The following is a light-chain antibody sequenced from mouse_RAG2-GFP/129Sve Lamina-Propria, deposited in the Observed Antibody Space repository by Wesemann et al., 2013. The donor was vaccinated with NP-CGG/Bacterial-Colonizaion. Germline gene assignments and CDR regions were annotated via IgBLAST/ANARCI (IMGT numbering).Light chain of an antibody. CDR2: WAS. CDR1: QSLLYSSNQKNY. Sequence: DIVMSQSPSSLAVSVGEKVTMSCKSSQSLLYSSNQKNYLAWYQQKPGQSPKLLIYWASTRESGVPDRFTGSGSGTDFTLTISNMQSEDLADYFCQQYSSYPYTFGGGTKLEIK. J-gene: IGKJ2*01. V-gene: IGKV8-30*01. CDR3: QQYSSYPYT.